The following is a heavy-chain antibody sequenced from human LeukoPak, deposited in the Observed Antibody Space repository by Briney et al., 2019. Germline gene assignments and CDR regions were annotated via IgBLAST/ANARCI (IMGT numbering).Heavy chain of an antibody. V-gene: IGHV4-34*01. J-gene: IGHJ4*02. CDR1: GGSFSGYY. CDR2: INHSGST. CDR3: ARIGYYDFWSGGLESSDY. Sequence: PSETLSLTCAVYGGSFSGYYWSWIRQPPGKGLEWIGEINHSGSTNYNPSLKSRVTISVDTSKNQFSLKLSSVTAADTAVYYCARIGYYDFWSGGLESSDYWGQGTLVTVSS. D-gene: IGHD3-3*01.